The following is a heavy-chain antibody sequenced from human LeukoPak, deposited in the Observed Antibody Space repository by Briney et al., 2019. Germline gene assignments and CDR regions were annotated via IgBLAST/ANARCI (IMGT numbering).Heavy chain of an antibody. CDR3: ARGEQLEN. V-gene: IGHV3-64*04. CDR1: GFTFSNYA. D-gene: IGHD6-13*01. Sequence: GGSLRLSCAASGFTFSNYAMHWVRQAPGKGLEYVSAISTNGRSTYYADSLRGRFTISRDNSKNTLYLQMNSLRAEDTAVYYCARGEQLENWGQGTLVTVSS. J-gene: IGHJ4*02. CDR2: ISTNGRST.